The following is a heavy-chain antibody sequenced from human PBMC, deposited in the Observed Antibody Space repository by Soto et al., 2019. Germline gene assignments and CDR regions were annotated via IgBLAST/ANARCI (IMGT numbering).Heavy chain of an antibody. Sequence: SLTCSVSGGSIGSGNYYWSWIRHPPGKGLEWIGYIYHSGITYYNPSLNSRVTISVDMSKNQFSLRLSSVTAADTAVYYCAREDYTGNSRFFEYWGQGVLVTVSS. V-gene: IGHV4-30-4*01. J-gene: IGHJ4*02. D-gene: IGHD3-9*01. CDR2: IYHSGIT. CDR3: AREDYTGNSRFFEY. CDR1: GGSIGSGNYY.